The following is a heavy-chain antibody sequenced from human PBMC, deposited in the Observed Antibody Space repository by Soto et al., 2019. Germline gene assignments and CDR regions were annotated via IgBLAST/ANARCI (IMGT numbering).Heavy chain of an antibody. J-gene: IGHJ6*02. CDR3: ARVPPYRSGCHGCYYYGMDV. CDR2: IYYSGST. V-gene: IGHV4-61*01. Sequence: SETLSLTCTVSGGSVSSGSYYWSWIRQPPGKGLEWIGYIYYSGSTNYNPSLKSRVTISVDTSKNQFSLKLSSVTAADTAVYYCARVPPYRSGCHGCYYYGMDVSGQGTPVTVYS. D-gene: IGHD6-19*01. CDR1: GGSVSSGSYY.